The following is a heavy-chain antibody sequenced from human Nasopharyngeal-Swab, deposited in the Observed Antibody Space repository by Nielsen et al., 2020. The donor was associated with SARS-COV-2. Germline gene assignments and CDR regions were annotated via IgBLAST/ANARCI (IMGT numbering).Heavy chain of an antibody. J-gene: IGHJ5*02. CDR2: FDPEDGET. CDR3: ATGGPRTGTINWFDP. CDR1: GYTLTELS. V-gene: IGHV1-24*01. Sequence: ASVKVSCKVSGYTLTELSMHWVRQAPGKGLEWMGGFDPEDGETIYAQKFQGRVTMTEDTSTDTAYMELSSLRSEDTAVYYCATGGPRTGTINWFDPWGQGTLVTVSS. D-gene: IGHD1-7*01.